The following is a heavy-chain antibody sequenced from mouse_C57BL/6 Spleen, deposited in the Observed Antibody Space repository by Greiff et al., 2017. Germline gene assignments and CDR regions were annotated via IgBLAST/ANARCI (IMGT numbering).Heavy chain of an antibody. V-gene: IGHV1-15*01. D-gene: IGHD6-5*01. Sequence: VQLQQSGAELVRPGASVTLSCKASGYTFTDYEMHWVKQTPVHGLEWIGAIDPETGGTAYNQKFKGKAILTADKSSSTAYMELRSLTSDDSTVYYCTRKEGLRGSYWFADWGQGTLVTVSA. CDR2: IDPETGGT. CDR1: GYTFTDYE. CDR3: TRKEGLRGSYWFAD. J-gene: IGHJ3*01.